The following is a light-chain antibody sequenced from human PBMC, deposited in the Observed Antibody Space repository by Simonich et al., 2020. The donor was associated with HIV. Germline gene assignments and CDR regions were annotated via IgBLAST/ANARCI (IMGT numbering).Light chain of an antibody. V-gene: IGKV1-NL1*01. CDR2: AAS. CDR1: QSISSW. CDR3: QQYYSFPWT. J-gene: IGKJ1*01. Sequence: DIQLTQSPSTLSASVGDRVTITCRASQSISSWLAWYQQKPGKAPKLLLYAASRLESGVPSRFSGSGSGTDYTLTISSLQPEDFATYYCQQYYSFPWTFGQGTKVEIK.